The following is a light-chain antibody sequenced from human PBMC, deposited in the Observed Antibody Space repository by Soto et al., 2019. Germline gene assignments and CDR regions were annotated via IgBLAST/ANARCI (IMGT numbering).Light chain of an antibody. CDR1: QSVSSN. J-gene: IGKJ2*01. V-gene: IGKV3-15*01. CDR3: QQCNNWPYT. Sequence: EVVRTQSPATLSVSPGEIATLSCRASQSVSSNVVCDQQNPGQDPRLLIYDASTRATSMPARFSGRGSGTEFPLTISRLQSEEFALYFCQQCNNWPYTFGHGTKLEI. CDR2: DAS.